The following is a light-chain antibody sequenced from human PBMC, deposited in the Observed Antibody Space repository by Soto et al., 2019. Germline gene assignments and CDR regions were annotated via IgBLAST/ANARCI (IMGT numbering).Light chain of an antibody. CDR3: QQYNSYPLT. V-gene: IGKV1-5*01. J-gene: IGKJ4*01. Sequence: DIQMTQSPSTLSASVGDRVTITCRASQSISSWLAWYQQKPGKAPKLLIYDASSLESVVPSRFSGSGSVTEFNLTISLLQPDDFATYYYQQYNSYPLTFGGGTKVEIK. CDR2: DAS. CDR1: QSISSW.